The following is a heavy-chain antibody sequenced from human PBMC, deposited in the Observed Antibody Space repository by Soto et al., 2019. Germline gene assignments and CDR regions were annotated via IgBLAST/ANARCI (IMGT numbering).Heavy chain of an antibody. CDR3: ATTLVTLRGLFGFDF. J-gene: IGHJ4*02. Sequence: QVQLQESGPGLVKPSETLSLTCTVSGGSISNYYWSWIRQSPGKGLEWIGYIYYSGSTNYNPSRKRLVPVSLATSNDQFPLKLSSVPGADTSVYYCATTLVTLRGLFGFDFWGQGNLVTVSP. D-gene: IGHD3-10*01. CDR2: IYYSGST. CDR1: GGSISNYY. V-gene: IGHV4-59*08.